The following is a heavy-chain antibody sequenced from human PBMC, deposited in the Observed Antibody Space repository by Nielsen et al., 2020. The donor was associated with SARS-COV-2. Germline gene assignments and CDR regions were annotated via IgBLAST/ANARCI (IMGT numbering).Heavy chain of an antibody. CDR2: ISGSGGST. CDR3: AKDHGRDAFDI. Sequence: GESLKISCAASGFTFSSYAMSWVRQAPGKGLEWVSAISGSGGSTYYADSVKGRFTISRDNSKNTLYLQMNSLRAEDTAVYYCAKDHGRDAFDIWGQGTMVTVSS. J-gene: IGHJ3*02. V-gene: IGHV3-23*01. CDR1: GFTFSSYA.